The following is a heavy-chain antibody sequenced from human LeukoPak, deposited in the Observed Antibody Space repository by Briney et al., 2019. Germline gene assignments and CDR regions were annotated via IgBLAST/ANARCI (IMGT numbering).Heavy chain of an antibody. D-gene: IGHD3-10*01. J-gene: IGHJ5*02. CDR1: GYTFTGYY. Sequence: ASVKVSCKASGYTFTGYYKHWVRQTPAQGLERMGWINPNSGGTNYAQKFQGRVTMTSDTSISTAYMELSRLRSDDTAVYYCARDRGIPINWFGPWGQGTLVTVSS. V-gene: IGHV1-2*02. CDR3: ARDRGIPINWFGP. CDR2: INPNSGGT.